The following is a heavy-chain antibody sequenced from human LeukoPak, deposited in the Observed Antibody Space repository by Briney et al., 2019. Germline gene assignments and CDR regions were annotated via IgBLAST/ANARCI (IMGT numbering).Heavy chain of an antibody. V-gene: IGHV3-23*01. CDR1: GFSFSNYA. CDR2: ISRSAAT. J-gene: IGHJ4*02. CDR3: ARVALSLTAAGILEY. Sequence: GGSLRLSCAASGFSFSNYAINWVRRTPGKGLEWLSGISRSAATYYADSVKGRFTISRDNSKNTLYLQMNNLRADDTALYYCARVALSLTAAGILEYWGQGTLVTVSS. D-gene: IGHD6-13*01.